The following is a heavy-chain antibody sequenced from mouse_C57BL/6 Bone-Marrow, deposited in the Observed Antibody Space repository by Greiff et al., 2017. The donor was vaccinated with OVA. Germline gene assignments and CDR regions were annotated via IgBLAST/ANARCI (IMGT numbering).Heavy chain of an antibody. D-gene: IGHD3-2*02. V-gene: IGHV1-78*01. J-gene: IGHJ3*01. CDR3: ARPAQATAWFAY. CDR1: GYTFTDHT. CDR2: IYPRDGST. Sequence: VKLVESDAELVKPGASVKISCKVSGYTFTDHTIHWMKQRPEQGLEWIGYIYPRDGSTKYNEKFKGKATLTADKSSSTAYMQLNSLTSEDSAVYFCARPAQATAWFAYWGQGTLVTVSA.